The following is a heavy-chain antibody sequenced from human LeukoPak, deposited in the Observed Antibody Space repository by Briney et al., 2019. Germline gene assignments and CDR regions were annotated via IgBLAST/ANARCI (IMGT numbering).Heavy chain of an antibody. CDR3: ARGPEAFGVLKGAFDI. D-gene: IGHD3-3*01. V-gene: IGHV4-59*01. Sequence: SETLSLTCTVSGGSISSYYWSWIRQPPGKGLELSGYIYDSGSTNYNPSLKSRVTISVDTSENQLSLKLRSVTAADTAVYYCARGPEAFGVLKGAFDIWGQGTVVTVSS. J-gene: IGHJ3*02. CDR1: GGSISSYY. CDR2: IYDSGST.